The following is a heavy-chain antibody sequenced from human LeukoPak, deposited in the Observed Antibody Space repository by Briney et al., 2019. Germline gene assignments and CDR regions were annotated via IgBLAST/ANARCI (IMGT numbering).Heavy chain of an antibody. CDR3: ARDMGAPDYGSYSVDY. Sequence: SETLSLTCTVSGGSVSSGSYYWSWIRQPPGRGLEWIAYIHYSGSAAYNPSLKSRVTISRDMSTNQFSLKMTSVTAADTAVYFCARDMGAPDYGSYSVDYWGQGTLVTVSS. J-gene: IGHJ4*02. V-gene: IGHV4-61*01. D-gene: IGHD4-23*01. CDR2: IHYSGSA. CDR1: GGSVSSGSYY.